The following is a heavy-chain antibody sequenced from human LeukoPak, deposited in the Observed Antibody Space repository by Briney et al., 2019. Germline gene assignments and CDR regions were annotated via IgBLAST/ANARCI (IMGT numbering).Heavy chain of an antibody. CDR3: ARQAGASYCSSTSCYPRSTPAQYYYYGMDV. V-gene: IGHV1-18*01. CDR1: GYTFSSFG. CDR2: SSAYNGNT. J-gene: IGHJ6*02. Sequence: ASVKVSCKASGYTFSSFGISWVRQAPGQGLEWMGWSSAYNGNTNYAQKFQGRVTMTTDTSTSTAYMEVRSLRSDDTAVYYCARQAGASYCSSTSCYPRSTPAQYYYYGMDVWGQGTTVTVSS. D-gene: IGHD2-2*01.